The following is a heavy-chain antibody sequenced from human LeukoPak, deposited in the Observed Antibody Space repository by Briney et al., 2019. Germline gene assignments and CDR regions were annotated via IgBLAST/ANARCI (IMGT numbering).Heavy chain of an antibody. CDR2: INPNSGGT. Sequence: ASVNVSCKASGYTFTGYYMHWVRQAPGQGLEWMGRINPNSGGTNYAQKFQGRVTMTRDTSISTAYMELSRLRSDDTAVYYCARDQGYYDSSGRSGYYYGMDVRGQGTTVTVSS. CDR3: ARDQGYYDSSGRSGYYYGMDV. J-gene: IGHJ6*02. D-gene: IGHD3-22*01. V-gene: IGHV1-2*06. CDR1: GYTFTGYY.